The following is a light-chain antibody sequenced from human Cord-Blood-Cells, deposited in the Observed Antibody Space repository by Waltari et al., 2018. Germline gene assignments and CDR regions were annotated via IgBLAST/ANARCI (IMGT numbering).Light chain of an antibody. V-gene: IGKV1-39*01. CDR1: QSISSY. Sequence: DIQMTQSPSSLPASVGDSVTITCRAIQSISSYLIWYQQKPGKAPKLLIYAASSLQSGVPSRFSGSGSGTDFTLTISSLQPEDFATYYCQQSYSTPPTFGQGTKVEIK. CDR3: QQSYSTPPT. J-gene: IGKJ1*01. CDR2: AAS.